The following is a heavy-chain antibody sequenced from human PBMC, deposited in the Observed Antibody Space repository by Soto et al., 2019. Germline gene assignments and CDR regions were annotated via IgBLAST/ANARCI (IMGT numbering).Heavy chain of an antibody. CDR1: GFTFSNAW. V-gene: IGHV3-15*07. D-gene: IGHD3-3*01. Sequence: GGSLRLSCAASGFTFSNAWMNWVRQAPGKGLEWVGRIKSKTDGGTTDYDAPVKGRFTISREDSKNTLYLQMNSLKTEDTAVYYCTTGLTYYDFWSGYFGSVGYYGMDVWGQGTTVTVSS. CDR3: TTGLTYYDFWSGYFGSVGYYGMDV. J-gene: IGHJ6*02. CDR2: IKSKTDGGTT.